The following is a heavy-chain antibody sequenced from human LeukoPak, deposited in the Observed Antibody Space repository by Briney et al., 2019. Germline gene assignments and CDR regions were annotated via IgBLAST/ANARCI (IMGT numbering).Heavy chain of an antibody. CDR2: IYYSGST. CDR3: AGKLYVVREVTFLNWFDP. D-gene: IGHD3-10*01. Sequence: SEILSLTCTVSGGSISSRSYYWGWIRQPPGKGLEWIGSIYYSGSTYYNPSLKSRVTISVDTSKNQFSLRLSSVTAADTAIYYCAGKLYVVREVTFLNWFDPWGQGTLVTVSS. V-gene: IGHV4-39*01. CDR1: GGSISSRSYY. J-gene: IGHJ5*02.